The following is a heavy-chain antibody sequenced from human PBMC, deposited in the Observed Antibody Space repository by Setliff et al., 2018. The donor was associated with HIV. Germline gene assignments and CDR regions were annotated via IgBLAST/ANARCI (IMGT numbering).Heavy chain of an antibody. J-gene: IGHJ3*01. D-gene: IGHD3-3*01. CDR2: IHSSGTT. CDR3: ARHKTNYDFYAFDV. CDR1: DGSFSSSTYS. V-gene: IGHV4-39*01. Sequence: SETLSLTCTVSDGSFSSSTYSWGWIRQPPGMGLEWIGSIHSSGTTDYNPPLKSRVAMSVDTSRSQFSLKLRSVTAADTAVYYCARHKTNYDFYAFDVWGQGTMVAV.